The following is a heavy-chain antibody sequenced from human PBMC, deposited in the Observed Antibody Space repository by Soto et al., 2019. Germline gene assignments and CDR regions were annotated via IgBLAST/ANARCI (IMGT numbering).Heavy chain of an antibody. CDR2: ISYDGSNK. CDR1: GFTFSSYA. V-gene: IGHV3-30*14. CDR3: ARIPVEMATVYFDY. D-gene: IGHD4-4*01. Sequence: QVQLVESGGGVVQPGRSLRLSCAASGFTFSSYAMHWVRQAPGKGLEWVAVISYDGSNKYYADSVKGRFTISRDNSKNTLYLQMNSLRAEDTAVYYWARIPVEMATVYFDYWGQGTLVTVSS. J-gene: IGHJ4*02.